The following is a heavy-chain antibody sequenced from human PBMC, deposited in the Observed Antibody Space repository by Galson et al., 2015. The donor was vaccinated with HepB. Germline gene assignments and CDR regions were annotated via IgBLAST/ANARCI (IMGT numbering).Heavy chain of an antibody. J-gene: IGHJ6*02. CDR1: GASINTSNYY. D-gene: IGHD5-24*01. V-gene: IGHV4-31*03. CDR2: ISYSGST. Sequence: SLTCSVSGASINTSNYYWSWIRQRPGKGLEWIGSISYSGSTYHNPSLRSRLSISIDTSRNHFSLNLTSVTAADTAVYYCARVSRDLGPARNYYRMDVWGQGSTVTVSS. CDR3: ARVSRDLGPARNYYRMDV.